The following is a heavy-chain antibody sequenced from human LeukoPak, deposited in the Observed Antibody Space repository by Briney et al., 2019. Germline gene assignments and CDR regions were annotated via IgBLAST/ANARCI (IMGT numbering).Heavy chain of an antibody. V-gene: IGHV5-51*01. CDR3: ARHRSWGSTDGAFDI. CDR2: IYPGDSDT. Sequence: GESLKISCKGSGYSFTNYWIGWVRQMPGKGLEWMGIIYPGDSDTRYSPSFQGQVTISADKSISTAYLQWSSLKASDTAMYYCARHRSWGSTDGAFDIWGQGTMVTVSS. D-gene: IGHD2-15*01. CDR1: GYSFTNYW. J-gene: IGHJ3*02.